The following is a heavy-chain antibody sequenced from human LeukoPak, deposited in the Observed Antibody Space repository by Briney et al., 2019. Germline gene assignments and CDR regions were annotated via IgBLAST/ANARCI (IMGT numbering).Heavy chain of an antibody. CDR1: GFTFSSYT. Sequence: PGGSLRLSCAASGFTFSSYTMSWVRQAPGKGLEWVSTISDSGFSTYYADSVKGLFTISRDNSKNTPYLQMHSLRAEDTAVYYCAKASGWNFDYWGQGALVTVSS. CDR3: AKASGWNFDY. CDR2: ISDSGFST. V-gene: IGHV3-23*01. D-gene: IGHD6-19*01. J-gene: IGHJ4*02.